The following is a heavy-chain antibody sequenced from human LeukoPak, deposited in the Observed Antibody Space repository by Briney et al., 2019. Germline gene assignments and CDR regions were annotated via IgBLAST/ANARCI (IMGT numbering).Heavy chain of an antibody. CDR3: AREGPLDGNMISFGGVIPPVGY. Sequence: PSETLSLTCSVSGAFISSYYWSWIRQPPGKGLEWIGYIYYSGSTNYNPSLKSRVTISVDTSKNQFSLKLSSVTAADTAVYYCAREGPLDGNMISFGGVIPPVGYWGQGTLVTVSS. D-gene: IGHD3-16*02. J-gene: IGHJ4*02. V-gene: IGHV4-59*01. CDR2: IYYSGST. CDR1: GAFISSYY.